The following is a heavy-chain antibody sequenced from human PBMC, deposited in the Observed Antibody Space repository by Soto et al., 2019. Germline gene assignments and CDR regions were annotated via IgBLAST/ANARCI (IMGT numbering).Heavy chain of an antibody. D-gene: IGHD3-16*02. CDR3: ARVSSRPSGSSTHYDYIWGSYRHPGGYYMDV. V-gene: IGHV1-3*01. CDR2: INAGNGNT. Sequence: ASVKVSCKASGYTFTSYAMHWVRQAPGQRLEWMGWINAGNGNTKYSQKFQGRVTITRDTSASTAYMELSSLRSEDKAVYYCARVSSRPSGSSTHYDYIWGSYRHPGGYYMDVWGKGTTVTVSS. J-gene: IGHJ6*03. CDR1: GYTFTSYA.